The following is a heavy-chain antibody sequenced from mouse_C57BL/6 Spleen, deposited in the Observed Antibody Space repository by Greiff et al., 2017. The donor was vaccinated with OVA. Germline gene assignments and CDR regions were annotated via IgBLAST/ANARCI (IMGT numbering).Heavy chain of an antibody. CDR1: GYTFTDYE. Sequence: QVQLQQSGAELVRPGASVTLSCKASGYTFTDYEMHWVKQTPVHGLEWIGAIDPETGGNAYNQKFKGKAILTADKSSSTAYMELRSLTSEDSAVYYCTRRGLRLRGAWFAYWGQGTLVTVSA. CDR3: TRRGLRLRGAWFAY. D-gene: IGHD3-2*02. V-gene: IGHV1-15*01. CDR2: IDPETGGN. J-gene: IGHJ3*01.